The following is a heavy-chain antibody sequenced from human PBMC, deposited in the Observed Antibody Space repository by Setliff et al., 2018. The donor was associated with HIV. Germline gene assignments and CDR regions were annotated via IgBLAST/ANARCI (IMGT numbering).Heavy chain of an antibody. CDR3: AREDQLLSGHYYYNGMDV. CDR1: GFTFSNSA. D-gene: IGHD2-2*01. Sequence: GESLKISCAVSGFTFSNSAMSWVRQAPGKGLEWVSSVATNGGSTYYAASVQGRFTISSDNSKSVVYLQMNSLRAEDTAVYYCAREDQLLSGHYYYNGMDVWGQGTTVTVSS. V-gene: IGHV3-23*01. J-gene: IGHJ6*02. CDR2: VATNGGST.